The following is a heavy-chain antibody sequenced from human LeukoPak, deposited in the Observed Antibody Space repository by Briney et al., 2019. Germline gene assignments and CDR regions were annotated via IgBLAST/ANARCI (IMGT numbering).Heavy chain of an antibody. J-gene: IGHJ4*02. CDR2: IYYSGST. CDR1: GGSISSSSYY. CDR3: AREDDSSGYPFDY. Sequence: SETLSLTCTVSGGSISSSSYYWGWIRQPPGKGLEWIGSIYYSGSTYYNPSLKSRVTISVDTSKNQFSLKLSSVTAADTAVYYCAREDDSSGYPFDYWGQGTLVTVSS. D-gene: IGHD3-22*01. V-gene: IGHV4-39*07.